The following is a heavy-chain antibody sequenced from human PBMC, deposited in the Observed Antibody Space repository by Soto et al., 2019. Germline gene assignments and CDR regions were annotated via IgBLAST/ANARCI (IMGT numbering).Heavy chain of an antibody. CDR2: IKPSDGST. CDR1: GYSFTRNY. V-gene: IGHV1-46*01. D-gene: IGHD3-10*01. CDR3: ARDLREDYGLYYFFYGLDV. Sequence: QVRLLQSRAEVKEPGASLKVSCKTFGYSFTRNYIHWVRQAPGQGLEWMGIIKPSDGSTTAAQKYQGRVIMTSDTSTNTVYLEVSGLRSEDTAVYYCARDLREDYGLYYFFYGLDVWGQGTTVAVSS. J-gene: IGHJ6*02.